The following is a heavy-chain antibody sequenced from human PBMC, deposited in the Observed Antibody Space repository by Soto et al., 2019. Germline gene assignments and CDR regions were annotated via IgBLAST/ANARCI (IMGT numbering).Heavy chain of an antibody. CDR1: GFTFNSDW. V-gene: IGHV3-7*01. D-gene: IGHD5-18*01. CDR2: IKQDGREK. CDR3: ARYHLIQGSRWFDP. J-gene: IGHJ5*02. Sequence: EVQLVESGGGLVQPGGSLRLSCAASGFTFNSDWMTWVRQAPVKGLEWVANIKQDGREKSYVDSVKGRFTISRDNAKNSLFLQMNSLRAEDTAVYYCARYHLIQGSRWFDPWGQGTLVTVSS.